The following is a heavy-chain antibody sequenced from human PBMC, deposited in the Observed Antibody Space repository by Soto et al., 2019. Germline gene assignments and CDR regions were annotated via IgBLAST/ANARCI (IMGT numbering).Heavy chain of an antibody. Sequence: PWGSLRLSCISSGFTFRTYTMNWVRQAPGRGLEWVSGIRGFSPYTFYAESVKGRFTISRDNAKNSLYLQMNSLRAEDTAVYYCARDRGYDAHAYYYNAMDVWGQGTTVTVSS. CDR3: ARDRGYDAHAYYYNAMDV. CDR1: GFTFRTYT. CDR2: IRGFSPYT. V-gene: IGHV3-21*01. D-gene: IGHD3-10*01. J-gene: IGHJ6*02.